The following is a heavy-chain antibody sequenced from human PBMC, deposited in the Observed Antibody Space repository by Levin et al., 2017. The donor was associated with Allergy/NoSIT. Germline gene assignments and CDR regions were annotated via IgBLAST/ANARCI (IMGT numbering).Heavy chain of an antibody. CDR1: GASIRSGAYY. CDR3: ARVLAGFDGSAMAYDY. CDR2: IYYNGST. Sequence: SQTLSLTCTVSGASIRSGAYYWSWVRQPPGQGLEWIGYIYYNGSTYFNPSLKSRVSISVDTSKNQFSLKLSSVTAADTADYYCARVLAGFDGSAMAYDYWGRGSLVTVSS. J-gene: IGHJ4*02. V-gene: IGHV4-31*03. D-gene: IGHD3-10*01.